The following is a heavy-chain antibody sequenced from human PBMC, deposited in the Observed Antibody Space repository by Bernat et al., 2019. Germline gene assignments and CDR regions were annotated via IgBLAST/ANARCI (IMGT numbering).Heavy chain of an antibody. Sequence: VQLVESGGGLVKPGGSLRLSCAASGFTFSDYYMSWVRQAPGKGLEWVSAISGSGGSTYYADSVKGRFTISRDNPKNTLYLQMNSLRAEDTAVYYCAKDLGLYNTSPTPDYWGQGTLVTVSS. CDR3: AKDLGLYNTSPTPDY. CDR2: ISGSGGST. J-gene: IGHJ4*02. D-gene: IGHD6-6*01. CDR1: GFTFSDYY. V-gene: IGHV3-23*04.